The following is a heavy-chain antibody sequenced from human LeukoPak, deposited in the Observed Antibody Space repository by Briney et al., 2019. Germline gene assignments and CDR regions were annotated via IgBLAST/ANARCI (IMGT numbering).Heavy chain of an antibody. D-gene: IGHD6-13*01. J-gene: IGHJ5*02. CDR2: IYYSGTT. Sequence: SETLSLTCTVSGDSVGSSSYYWGWIRQPPGKGLEWIGSIYYSGTTSYNPSLKSRVTISVDTSKNQFSLMLTSVTASDTAVYFCGGAATGTVGWFDPWGQGTLVTVSS. CDR1: GDSVGSSSYY. V-gene: IGHV4-39*01. CDR3: GGAATGTVGWFDP.